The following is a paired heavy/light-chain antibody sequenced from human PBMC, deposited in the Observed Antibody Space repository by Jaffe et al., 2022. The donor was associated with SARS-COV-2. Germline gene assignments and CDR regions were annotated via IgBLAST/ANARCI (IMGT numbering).Light chain of an antibody. J-gene: IGKJ2*01. CDR3: QQYNIWPHT. CDR2: DAS. Sequence: ERVMTQSPATLSVSPGERATLSCRASQSVSSNLAWYQQKPGQAPRLLIHDASTRAPGIPARFSGSGSGTEFTLTISSVQSEDFAVYSCQQYNIWPHTFGQGTKVEIK. V-gene: IGKV3-15*01. CDR1: QSVSSN.
Heavy chain of an antibody. Sequence: EVQLVESGGGLVQPGGSLRLSCSASGFTFNIYTMYWFRQAPGRGLEPVSGISANGGTTEYSDSAKGRFSISRDNSRTTVYLQMSSLRAEDTAVYYCVRPLRDSSESAHWGQGTLVTVSS. CDR2: ISANGGTT. CDR1: GFTFNIYT. CDR3: VRPLRDSSESAH. D-gene: IGHD6-6*01. J-gene: IGHJ4*02. V-gene: IGHV3-64D*09.